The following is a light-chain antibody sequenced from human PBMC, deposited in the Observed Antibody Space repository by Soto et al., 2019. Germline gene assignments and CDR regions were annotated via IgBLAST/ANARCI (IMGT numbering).Light chain of an antibody. Sequence: DIVMTQSPLSLPVTPGEPASISCRSSQSLLNSNGYNYLDWYLQKPGQSPQLLIYMGSNRASGVPDRLSGSGSGTDFTLKISRVEAEDVWVYYCMPPLQTPFTFGGGTKVEIK. CDR1: QSLLNSNGYNY. CDR2: MGS. V-gene: IGKV2-28*01. J-gene: IGKJ4*01. CDR3: MPPLQTPFT.